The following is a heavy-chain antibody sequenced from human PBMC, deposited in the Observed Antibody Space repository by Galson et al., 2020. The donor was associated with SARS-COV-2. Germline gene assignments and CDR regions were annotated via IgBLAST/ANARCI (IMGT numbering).Heavy chain of an antibody. Sequence: SQTLSLTCTVSGGSMNSYFWTWIRQPPGKGLEWIGDIQDTGSTNYKPSLKSRVTISVDTSRNQFSLKLSSVTAADTAVYYCAQLNDFWSCKAKANWFDPWGQGSLVTVSS. D-gene: IGHD3-3*01. CDR1: GGSMNSYF. V-gene: IGHV4-59*01. CDR3: AQLNDFWSCKAKANWFDP. CDR2: IQDTGST. J-gene: IGHJ5*02.